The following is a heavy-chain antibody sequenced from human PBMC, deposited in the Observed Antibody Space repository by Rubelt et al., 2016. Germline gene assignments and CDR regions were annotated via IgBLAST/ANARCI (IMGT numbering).Heavy chain of an antibody. Sequence: GLEWIGQIYHSGSTNYNSSLKSRVSISLDKSKNQFSLKLNSVTAADTAVHYCARVKYDYYFDYWGQGTLVTVSS. V-gene: IGHV4-4*02. CDR2: IYHSGST. D-gene: IGHD1-1*01. CDR3: ARVKYDYYFDY. J-gene: IGHJ4*02.